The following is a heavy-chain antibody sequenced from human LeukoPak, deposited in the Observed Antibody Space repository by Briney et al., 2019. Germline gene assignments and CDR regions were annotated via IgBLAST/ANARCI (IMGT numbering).Heavy chain of an antibody. D-gene: IGHD3-9*01. Sequence: GGSLRLSCAASGFTFSSYAMSWVRQAPGKGLEWVAAISGSGGSTYYADSVKGRFTISRDNSKNTLYLQMNSLRAEDTAVYYCANHYYDILTAYYSGWGQGNLVTVSS. V-gene: IGHV3-23*01. CDR1: GFTFSSYA. J-gene: IGHJ4*02. CDR2: ISGSGGST. CDR3: ANHYYDILTAYYSG.